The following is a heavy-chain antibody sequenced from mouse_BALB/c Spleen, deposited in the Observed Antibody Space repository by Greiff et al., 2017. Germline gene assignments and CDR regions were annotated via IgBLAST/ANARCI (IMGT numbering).Heavy chain of an antibody. V-gene: IGHV1S81*02. CDR1: GYTFTSYY. J-gene: IGHJ1*01. CDR2: INPSNGGT. CDR3: TSGALRYFDV. Sequence: VQLQQSGAELVKPGASVKLSCKASGYTFTSYYMYWVKQRPGQGLEWIGEINPSNGGTNFNEKFKSKATLTVDKSSSTAYMQLSSLTSEDSAVYYCTSGALRYFDVWGAGTTVTVSS.